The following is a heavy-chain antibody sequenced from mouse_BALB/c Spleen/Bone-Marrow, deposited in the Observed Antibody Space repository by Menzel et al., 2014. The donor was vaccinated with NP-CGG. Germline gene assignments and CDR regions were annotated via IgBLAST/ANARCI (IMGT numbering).Heavy chain of an antibody. CDR1: GYTFTSYW. CDR2: INPSTGYT. V-gene: IGHV1-7*01. Sequence: VKLMESGAELAKPGASVKMSCKASGYTFTSYWMHWVKQRPGQGLEWIGYINPSTGYTEYNQKFKDKATLTADKSSSTAYMQLSSLTSEDSAVYYCARPYRYGYYATDYWGQGTSVTVSS. D-gene: IGHD2-14*01. CDR3: ARPYRYGYYATDY. J-gene: IGHJ4*01.